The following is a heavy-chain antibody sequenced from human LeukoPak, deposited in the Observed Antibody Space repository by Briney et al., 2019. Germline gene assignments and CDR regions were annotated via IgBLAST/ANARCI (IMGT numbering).Heavy chain of an antibody. CDR2: VYTSGST. D-gene: IGHD6-13*01. CDR3: ARDREHSSSWYYFDY. CDR1: GGSISSYY. J-gene: IGHJ4*02. V-gene: IGHV4-4*07. Sequence: SETLSLICTVSGGSISSYYWSWIRQPAGKGLEWIGRVYTSGSTNYNPSLKSRVTMSVDTSKNQFSLKLSSVTAADTAVYYCARDREHSSSWYYFDYWGQGTLVTVSS.